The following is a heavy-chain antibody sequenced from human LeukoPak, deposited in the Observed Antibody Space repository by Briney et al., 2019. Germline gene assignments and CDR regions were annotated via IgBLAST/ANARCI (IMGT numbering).Heavy chain of an antibody. V-gene: IGHV3-9*01. CDR2: ISWNSGSI. D-gene: IGHD5-18*01. CDR1: GFTFDDYA. CDR3: AKDISAGYSYGYYFDY. J-gene: IGHJ4*02. Sequence: GRSLRLSCAASGFTFDDYAMHWVRRAPGKGLEWVSGISWNSGSIGYADSVKGRFTISRDNAKNSLYLQMNSLRAEDTALYYCAKDISAGYSYGYYFDYWGQGTLVTVSS.